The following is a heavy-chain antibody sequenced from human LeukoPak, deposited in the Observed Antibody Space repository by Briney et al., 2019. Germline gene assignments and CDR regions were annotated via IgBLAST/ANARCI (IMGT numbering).Heavy chain of an antibody. J-gene: IGHJ4*02. D-gene: IGHD2-2*01. CDR3: ARDSSSTSSFDY. CDR2: IWYDGSNK. Sequence: GGSLRLSCAASGFTFSSYGMHWVRQAPGKGLEWVAVIWYDGSNKYHADSVKGRFTISRDNSKNTLYLQMNSLRAEDTAVYYCARDSSSTSSFDYWGQGTLVTVSS. V-gene: IGHV3-33*01. CDR1: GFTFSSYG.